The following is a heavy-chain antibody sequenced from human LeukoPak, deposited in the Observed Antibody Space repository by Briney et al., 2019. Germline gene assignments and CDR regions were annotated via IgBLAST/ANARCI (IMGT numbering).Heavy chain of an antibody. D-gene: IGHD3-10*01. CDR2: ISSSSSYI. CDR1: GFSVRNTF. CDR3: AIAPPYYYGSGTTFY. J-gene: IGHJ4*02. V-gene: IGHV3-21*01. Sequence: GGSVRLSCAASGFSVRNTFMSWVRQAPGKGLEWVSSISSSSSYIYYADSVKGRFTISRDNAKNSLYLQMNSLRAEDTAVYYCAIAPPYYYGSGTTFYWGQGTLVTVSS.